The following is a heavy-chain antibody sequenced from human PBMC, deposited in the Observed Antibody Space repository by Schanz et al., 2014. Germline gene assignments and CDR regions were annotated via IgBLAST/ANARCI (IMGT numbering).Heavy chain of an antibody. CDR3: ARGQRRTIGRPFGP. J-gene: IGHJ5*02. D-gene: IGHD6-25*01. V-gene: IGHV1-18*04. CDR1: GYTFTSDS. CDR2: ISTSNGNT. Sequence: QVQLVQSGAEVKKPGASVKVSCKASGYTFTSDSMHWVRQAPGQGLEWMGWISTSNGNTNYIQKLQGRVTMTTDTSTSTAYMELRSLRSDDTAVYYCARGQRRTIGRPFGPWGQGTLVTVSS.